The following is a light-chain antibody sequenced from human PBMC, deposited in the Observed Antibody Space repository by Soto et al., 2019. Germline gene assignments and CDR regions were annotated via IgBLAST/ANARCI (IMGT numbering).Light chain of an antibody. V-gene: IGKV3-20*01. CDR3: QQYDSSPWT. CDR2: GAS. CDR1: QSVSSSF. J-gene: IGKJ1*01. Sequence: EIVLTQSPGTLSLSPGERATLSCRASQSVSSSFLAWYQQKPGQAPRLLIYGASTRATGIPDRFSGSGSGTHFTLTISRLEPEDFGVYYCQQYDSSPWTFGQGTKVEIK.